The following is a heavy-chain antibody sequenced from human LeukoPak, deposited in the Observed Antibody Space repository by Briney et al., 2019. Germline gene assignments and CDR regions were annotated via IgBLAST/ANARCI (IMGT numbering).Heavy chain of an antibody. CDR1: GGTFSSYA. V-gene: IGHV1-69*05. D-gene: IGHD2-15*01. J-gene: IGHJ1*01. Sequence: EASVKVSCKVSGGTFSSYAISWVRQAPGQGLEWMGRIIPIFGTANYAQKFQGRVTITTDESTSTAYMELSSLRSEDTAVYYCARGPGYCSGGSCYSGLAGYFQHWGQGTLVTVSS. CDR2: IIPIFGTA. CDR3: ARGPGYCSGGSCYSGLAGYFQH.